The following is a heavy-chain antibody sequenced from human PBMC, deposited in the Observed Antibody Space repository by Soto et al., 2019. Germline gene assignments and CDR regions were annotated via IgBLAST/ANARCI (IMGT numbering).Heavy chain of an antibody. Sequence: EASVKVSCKASGDTFSSHGISWVRQAPGQGLEYMGGIIPKFGTTNYAQKCRGSVTITADESTSTAYMEVSSLRYEDTAVYYCARAAGRGCYSWFDPSGPGTLVTVSS. D-gene: IGHD6-19*01. CDR3: ARAAGRGCYSWFDP. CDR1: GDTFSSHG. CDR2: IIPKFGTT. V-gene: IGHV1-69*13. J-gene: IGHJ5*02.